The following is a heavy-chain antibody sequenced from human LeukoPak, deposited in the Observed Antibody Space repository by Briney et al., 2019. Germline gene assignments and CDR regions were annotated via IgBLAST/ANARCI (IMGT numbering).Heavy chain of an antibody. CDR2: IHHDGRI. V-gene: IGHV4/OR15-8*01. CDR1: GGSIDSTNW. Sequence: PSETLSLTCDVSGGSIDSTNWWNWVRQPPGKGLEWIGEIHHDGRINYNPSLKSRVTLSVDKSKNQFSLRLNSVTAADTAVYYCARVGSGSSSYFDSWGQGTLVTVSS. D-gene: IGHD1-26*01. CDR3: ARVGSGSSSYFDS. J-gene: IGHJ4*02.